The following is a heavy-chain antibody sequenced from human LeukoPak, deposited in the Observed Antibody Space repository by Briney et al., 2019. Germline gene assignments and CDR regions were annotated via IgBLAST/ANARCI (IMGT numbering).Heavy chain of an antibody. CDR3: AGKGYTYGTFDY. D-gene: IGHD5-18*01. J-gene: IGHJ4*02. CDR1: GDSISSHYW. V-gene: IGHV4-4*02. CDR2: ICHSGST. Sequence: SETLSLTCAVSGDSISSHYWWWWVRQPPGKGLEWIGEICHSGSTNYNPSLKRRVTISVDKSKNQFSLKLTSLTAADTAVYYCAGKGYTYGTFDYWGLGTLVTVSS.